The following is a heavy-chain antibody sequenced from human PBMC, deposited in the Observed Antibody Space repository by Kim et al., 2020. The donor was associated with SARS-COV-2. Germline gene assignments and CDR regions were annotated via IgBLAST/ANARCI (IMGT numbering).Heavy chain of an antibody. CDR3: ARYHRGLISNWFDP. D-gene: IGHD5-12*01. J-gene: IGHJ5*02. Sequence: ASVKVSCKASGYTFTSYGISWVRQAPGQGLEWMGWISAYNGNTNYAQKLQGRVTMTTDTSTSTAYMELRSLRSDDTAVYYCARYHRGLISNWFDPWGQGTLVTVSS. CDR1: GYTFTSYG. V-gene: IGHV1-18*04. CDR2: ISAYNGNT.